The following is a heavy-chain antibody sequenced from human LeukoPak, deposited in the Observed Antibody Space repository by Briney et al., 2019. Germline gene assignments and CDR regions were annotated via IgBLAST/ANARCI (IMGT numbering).Heavy chain of an antibody. J-gene: IGHJ4*02. CDR2: ITGSSNYI. V-gene: IGHV3-21*01. D-gene: IGHD6-13*01. CDR1: GFTFSTYS. CDR3: ARVAAGRRGCDY. Sequence: PGGSLRLSCAASGFTFSTYSMNWVRQAPGKGLEWVSSITGSSNYIYYADSVKGRFTISRDNAKNSLYLQMNSLRAEDTAVYYCARVAAGRRGCDYWGQGTLVTVSS.